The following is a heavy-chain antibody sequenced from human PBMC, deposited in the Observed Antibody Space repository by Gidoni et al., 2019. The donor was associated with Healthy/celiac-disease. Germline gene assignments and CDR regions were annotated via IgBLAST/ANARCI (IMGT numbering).Heavy chain of an antibody. Sequence: EVQPVESGGGVGTHGGSLSLACAASEFTCSNAWRSWVRQAPGKGLEWVGRIKSKTDGGTTDYAAPVKGRFTISRDDSKNTLYLQLNSLKTEDTAVYYCTTDRITMIVVVITAGYLGQVTLVTVSS. CDR3: TTDRITMIVVVITAGY. J-gene: IGHJ4*02. D-gene: IGHD3-22*01. V-gene: IGHV3-15*01. CDR1: EFTCSNAW. CDR2: IKSKTDGGTT.